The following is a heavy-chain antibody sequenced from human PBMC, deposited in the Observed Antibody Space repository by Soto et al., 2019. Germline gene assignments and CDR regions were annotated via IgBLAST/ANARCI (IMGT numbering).Heavy chain of an antibody. CDR2: IYHIGST. CDR3: ATLPPRIEVTVLPIPT. CDR1: GGSISSSSYY. V-gene: IGHV4-61*05. J-gene: IGHJ5*02. Sequence: PSETLSLTCTVSGGSISSSSYYWGWIRQPPGKGLEWIGDIYHIGSTNYNPSLRGRVTISVDKSNNQFSLTLKYVTAADTAVYYCATLPPRIEVTVLPIPTWGQGTLVTVSS. D-gene: IGHD2-15*01.